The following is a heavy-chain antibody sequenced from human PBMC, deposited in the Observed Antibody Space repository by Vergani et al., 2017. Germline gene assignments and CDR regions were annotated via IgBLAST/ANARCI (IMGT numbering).Heavy chain of an antibody. Sequence: QVQLVESGGGLVKPGGSLRLSCAASGFTFSDHYMSWVRQAPGKGLEWVAVIWYDGSNKYYADSVKGRFTISRDNSKNTLYLQMNSLRAEDTAVYYCARDFLTRVTTLDYYYMGVWGKGTTVTVSS. J-gene: IGHJ6*03. CDR3: ARDFLTRVTTLDYYYMGV. D-gene: IGHD1-1*01. CDR1: GFTFSDHY. CDR2: IWYDGSNK. V-gene: IGHV3-33*08.